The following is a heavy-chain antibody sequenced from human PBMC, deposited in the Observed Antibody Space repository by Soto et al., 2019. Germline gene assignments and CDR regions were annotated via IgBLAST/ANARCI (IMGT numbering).Heavy chain of an antibody. CDR2: ISYDGILK. CDR1: RFTFSAXG. J-gene: IGHJ6*02. CDR3: AKDFKISGGHYGSLNYYYGMDV. V-gene: IGHV3-30*18. Sequence: LXLXGDTSRFTFSAXGMHWVRQAPGSWLEWCAIISYDGILKYYADSVKGRLNISRETYKRALYLQMKSLRPEDTAVYYCAKDFKISGGHYGSLNYYYGMDVWGQGTTGTVSS. D-gene: IGHD3-10*01.